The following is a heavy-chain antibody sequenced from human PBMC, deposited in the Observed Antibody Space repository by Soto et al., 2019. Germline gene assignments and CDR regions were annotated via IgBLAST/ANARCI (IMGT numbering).Heavy chain of an antibody. V-gene: IGHV4-39*01. CDR2: IYYSGST. J-gene: IGHJ4*02. D-gene: IGHD5-12*01. CDR3: NGGYDWAVTDY. Sequence: SETLSLTCTVSGGSISSSSYYWGWIRQPPGKGLEWIGSIYYSGSTYYNPSLKSRVTISVDTSKNQFSLKLSSVTAADTAVYYCNGGYDWAVTDYWGQGTLVTVSS. CDR1: GGSISSSSYY.